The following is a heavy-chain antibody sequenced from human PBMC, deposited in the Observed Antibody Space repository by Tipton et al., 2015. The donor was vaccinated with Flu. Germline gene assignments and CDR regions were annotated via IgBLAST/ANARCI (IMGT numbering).Heavy chain of an antibody. CDR3: ARHGLPLWANNWFDP. D-gene: IGHD3-16*01. Sequence: TLSLTCSVSGSSIGGSYCWGWIRQPPRKGLQWIGNICPGSMYYNPSLKSRLTLSLDTSRIQFSLRLTSVTAADTAVYYCARHGLPLWANNWFDPWGQGTLVTVSS. V-gene: IGHV4-38-2*01. CDR1: GSSIGGSYC. J-gene: IGHJ5*02. CDR2: ICPGSM.